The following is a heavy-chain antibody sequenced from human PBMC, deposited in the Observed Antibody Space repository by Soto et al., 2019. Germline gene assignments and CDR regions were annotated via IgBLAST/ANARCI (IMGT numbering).Heavy chain of an antibody. CDR2: IYYSGST. Sequence: PSETLSLTCTVSGGSISSSSYYWGWIRQPPGKGLEWIGSIYYSGSTYYNPSLKSRVTISVDTSKNQFSLKLSSVTAADTAVYYCAPLFQNWFDPWGQGTLVTVSS. J-gene: IGHJ5*02. CDR3: APLFQNWFDP. V-gene: IGHV4-39*01. D-gene: IGHD3-3*01. CDR1: GGSISSSSYY.